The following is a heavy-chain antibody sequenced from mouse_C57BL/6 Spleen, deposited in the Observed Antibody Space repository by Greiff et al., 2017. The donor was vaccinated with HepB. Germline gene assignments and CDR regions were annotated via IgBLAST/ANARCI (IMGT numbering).Heavy chain of an antibody. V-gene: IGHV1-55*01. D-gene: IGHD3-2*02. CDR1: GYTFTSYW. J-gene: IGHJ4*01. CDR3: ARISSGPYYYAMDY. Sequence: QVQLQQPGAELVKPGASVKMSCKASGYTFTSYWITWVKQRPGQGLEWIGDIYPGSGSTTYNEKFKRKATLTVDTSSSTAYMQRSSLTSADSAVYYCARISSGPYYYAMDYWGQGTSVTVSS. CDR2: IYPGSGST.